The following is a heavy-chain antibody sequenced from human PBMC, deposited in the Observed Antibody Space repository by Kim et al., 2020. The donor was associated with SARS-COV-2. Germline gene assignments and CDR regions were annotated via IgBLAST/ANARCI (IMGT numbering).Heavy chain of an antibody. CDR3: ARSAHFWSGHYLDF. V-gene: IGHV1-2*02. J-gene: IGHJ4*02. CDR1: GYTFTDYY. CDR2: INPYSGDT. D-gene: IGHD3-3*01. Sequence: ASVKVSCKASGYTFTDYYIDWVRQAPGQGLEWMGWINPYSGDTNYAQKFKGRVTMTRDTSISTPYVELSSLRSDDTAVYYCARSAHFWSGHYLDFWGQGTLITVSS.